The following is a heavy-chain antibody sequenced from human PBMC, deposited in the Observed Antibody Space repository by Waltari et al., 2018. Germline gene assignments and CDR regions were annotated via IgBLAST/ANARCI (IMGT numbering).Heavy chain of an antibody. D-gene: IGHD2-8*01. CDR2: IRSKAYGGTT. CDR3: TRDKSPRMVYAIRGFDY. Sequence: EVQLVESGGGLVQPGRSLRLSCTASGFTFGDYAMSWVRQAPGKGLEWVGFIRSKAYGGTTEYAASVKGRFTISRDDSKSIAYLQMNSLKTEDTAVYYCTRDKSPRMVYAIRGFDYWGQGTLVTVSS. V-gene: IGHV3-49*04. CDR1: GFTFGDYA. J-gene: IGHJ4*02.